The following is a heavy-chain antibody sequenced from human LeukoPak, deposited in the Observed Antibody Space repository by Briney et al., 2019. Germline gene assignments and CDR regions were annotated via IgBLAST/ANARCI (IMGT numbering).Heavy chain of an antibody. CDR1: GGSISSGVYS. D-gene: IGHD2-15*01. V-gene: IGHV4-30-2*01. Sequence: PSQTLSLTCAVSGGSISSGVYSWSWIRQPPGKGLEWIGYMYHSGGTYYNPSLKSRVTISVDRSKNQFSLELRSVTAADTAVYYCVSGYCSGGSCKGAFDPWGQGTLVTVSS. CDR2: MYHSGGT. J-gene: IGHJ5*02. CDR3: VSGYCSGGSCKGAFDP.